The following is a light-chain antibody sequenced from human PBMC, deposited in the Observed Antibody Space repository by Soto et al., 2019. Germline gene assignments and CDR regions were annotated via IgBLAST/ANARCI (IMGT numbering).Light chain of an antibody. CDR2: GTS. CDR1: QSVSSN. Sequence: IVMTQSPATLSLSPGDRATLTCSASQSVSSNLAWYQQKPGQSPRLLIYGTSTRATGIPARFSGSGSGTEFTLTISSLQSEDFAVYYCHQYNFWPTFGQGTKVDIK. V-gene: IGKV3-15*01. CDR3: HQYNFWPT. J-gene: IGKJ1*01.